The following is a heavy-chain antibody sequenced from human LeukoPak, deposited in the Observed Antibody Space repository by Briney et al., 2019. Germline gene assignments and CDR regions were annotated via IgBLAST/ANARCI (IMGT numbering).Heavy chain of an antibody. CDR1: GYTFTSYG. J-gene: IGHJ4*02. CDR3: ARREGYYDSSGRNLDY. V-gene: IGHV1-18*01. CDR2: ISAYNGNT. D-gene: IGHD3-22*01. Sequence: ASVKVSCKASGYTFTSYGISWVRQAPGQGLEWMGWISAYNGNTNYAQKLQGRVTVTTDTSTSTAYMELRSLRSDDTAVYYCARREGYYDSSGRNLDYWGQGTLVTVSS.